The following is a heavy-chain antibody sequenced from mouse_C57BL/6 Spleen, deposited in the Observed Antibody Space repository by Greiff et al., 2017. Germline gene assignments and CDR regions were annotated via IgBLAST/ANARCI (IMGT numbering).Heavy chain of an antibody. J-gene: IGHJ4*01. CDR3: ARSWDGSLYAMDY. Sequence: VQLVESGPELVKPGASVKISCKASGYAFSSSWMNWVKQRPGKGLEWIGRIYPGDGDTNYNGKFKGKATLTADKSSSTAYMQLSSLTSEDSAVYFCARSWDGSLYAMDYWGQGTSVTVSS. CDR2: IYPGDGDT. D-gene: IGHD1-1*01. V-gene: IGHV1-82*01. CDR1: GYAFSSSW.